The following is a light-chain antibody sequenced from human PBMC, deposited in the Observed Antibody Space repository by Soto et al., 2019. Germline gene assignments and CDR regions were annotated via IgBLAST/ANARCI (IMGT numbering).Light chain of an antibody. CDR3: QQYDSSPKT. CDR2: GAS. J-gene: IGKJ1*01. Sequence: EIVLTQSPGTLSLSPGERATLSCRASQSVSSGYLAWYQQKPGQAPRLLIYGASSRATGIPDRFSGSGSGTDFTLTISRLEPEDFAVYYCQQYDSSPKTFDQGTKVEIK. CDR1: QSVSSGY. V-gene: IGKV3-20*01.